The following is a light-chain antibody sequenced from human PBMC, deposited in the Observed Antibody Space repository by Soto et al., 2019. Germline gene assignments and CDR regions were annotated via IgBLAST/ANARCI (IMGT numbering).Light chain of an antibody. V-gene: IGLV2-11*01. CDR3: CSYAGSYTGV. CDR2: DVT. J-gene: IGLJ2*01. Sequence: QSVLTQPRSVSGSPGQSVTISCTGTSSDVGGYNYVSWYQQPPGKAPKVMIYDVTKRPSGVPDRISGSKSGNTASLTISGLQAEDEDEYYCCSYAGSYTGVFGGGTKLTVL. CDR1: SSDVGGYNY.